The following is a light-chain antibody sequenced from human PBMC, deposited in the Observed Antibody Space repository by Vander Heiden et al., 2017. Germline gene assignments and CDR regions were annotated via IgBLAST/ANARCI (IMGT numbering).Light chain of an antibody. CDR1: QSVLYSSNNKNY. CDR2: WAS. J-gene: IGKJ3*01. Sequence: DIVMTQSPDSLAVSLGERATLNCKSSQSVLYSSNNKNYLAWYQQKPGQPPKLLIYWASTRESGVPDRFSGSGSGTDFTLTISSLQAEDVAVYYCQQYYSTPITFGHGTKVDIK. CDR3: QQYYSTPIT. V-gene: IGKV4-1*01.